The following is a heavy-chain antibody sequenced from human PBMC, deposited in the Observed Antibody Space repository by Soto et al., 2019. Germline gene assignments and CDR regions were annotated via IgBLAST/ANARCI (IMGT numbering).Heavy chain of an antibody. V-gene: IGHV3-48*02. J-gene: IGHJ4*02. CDR3: TRVNSGTYYAFDY. D-gene: IGHD1-26*01. CDR1: GFTFSSYS. Sequence: GGSLRLSCAASGFTFSSYSMSWVRQAPGQGLEWISYISSGSESTFNAHSAKGRFTISRDNAKNSLYLQMNSLRDEDTAVYYCTRVNSGTYYAFDYWGQGTPVTVSS. CDR2: ISSGSEST.